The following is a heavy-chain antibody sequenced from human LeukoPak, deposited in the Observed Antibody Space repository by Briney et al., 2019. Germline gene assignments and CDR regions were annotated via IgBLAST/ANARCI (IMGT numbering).Heavy chain of an antibody. CDR2: IYSGGRT. J-gene: IGHJ6*03. CDR1: GFTVSSNY. CDR3: ARVLSGRGSLYSYYYYMDV. Sequence: GGSLRLSCAASGFTVSSNYMIWVRQAPGKGLEWVSVIYSGGRTYYVDSVKGRFTISRDISKNTLYLQMNGLRAEDTAVYYCARVLSGRGSLYSYYYYMDVWGKGTTVTISS. V-gene: IGHV3-53*01. D-gene: IGHD3-10*01.